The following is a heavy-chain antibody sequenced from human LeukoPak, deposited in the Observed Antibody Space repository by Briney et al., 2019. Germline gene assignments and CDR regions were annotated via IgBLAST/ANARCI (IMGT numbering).Heavy chain of an antibody. Sequence: SETLSLTCTVSGGSISSSSYYWGWIRQPPGKGLEWIGSIYYSGSTYYNPSLKSRVTISVDTSKNQFSLKLSSVTAADTAVYYCAREPETDIVVVVAATSQDAFDIWGQGTMVTVSS. CDR3: AREPETDIVVVVAATSQDAFDI. CDR2: IYYSGST. J-gene: IGHJ3*02. D-gene: IGHD2-15*01. V-gene: IGHV4-39*07. CDR1: GGSISSSSYY.